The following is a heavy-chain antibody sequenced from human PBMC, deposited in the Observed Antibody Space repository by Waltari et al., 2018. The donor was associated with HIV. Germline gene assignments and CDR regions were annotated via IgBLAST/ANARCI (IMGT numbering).Heavy chain of an antibody. J-gene: IGHJ4*02. CDR1: GFSLINYS. V-gene: IGHV3-48*02. Sequence: EVQLVESGGGLVQPGGSLRLSCAASGFSLINYSMNWVRQAPGKGLQWVSYSSSSGTVEYYADSVKGRFTISRDNAKNSLYLQLTSLRDEDAGVYYCARDETLTTWNYYFDLWGQGTLVAVSS. CDR3: ARDETLTTWNYYFDL. D-gene: IGHD1-1*01. CDR2: SSSSGTVE.